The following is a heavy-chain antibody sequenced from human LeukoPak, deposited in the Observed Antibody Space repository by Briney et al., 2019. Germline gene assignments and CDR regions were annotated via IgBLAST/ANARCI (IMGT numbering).Heavy chain of an antibody. J-gene: IGHJ6*03. CDR1: GGSISSYY. CDR2: IYTSGTT. CDR3: ARLAPGYCSSTSCYYYYYMDV. Sequence: WDTLSLTCTVSGGSISSYYWSWLRQPPGKGLEWIRYIYTSGTTNYTPSLRIGVTKSVDPSKNNSSLNLSSVPAADTAVYYCARLAPGYCSSTSCYYYYYMDVWGEGTTVTVSS. D-gene: IGHD2-2*01. V-gene: IGHV4-4*08.